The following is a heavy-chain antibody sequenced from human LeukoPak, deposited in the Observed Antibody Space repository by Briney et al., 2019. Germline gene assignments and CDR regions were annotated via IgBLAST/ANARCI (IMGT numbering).Heavy chain of an antibody. CDR3: ADSYYDSSGYYPNDY. CDR1: GFTFSSYW. D-gene: IGHD3-22*01. Sequence: GGSLRLSCAASGFTFSSYWMTWVRQAPGKGLEWVANIKQDGSEKYYVDSVKGRFTISRDNSKNTLYLQMNSLRAEDTAVYYCADSYYDSSGYYPNDYWGQGTLVTVSS. CDR2: IKQDGSEK. V-gene: IGHV3-7*01. J-gene: IGHJ4*02.